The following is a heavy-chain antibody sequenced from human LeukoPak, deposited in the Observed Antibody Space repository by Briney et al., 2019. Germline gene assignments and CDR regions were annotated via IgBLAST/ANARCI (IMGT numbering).Heavy chain of an antibody. Sequence: GGSPRLSCAASGFTFSSYSMNWVRKAPGKGLEWVSSISSSSSYIYYADSVKGRFTISRDNAKNSLYLQMNSLRAEDTAVYYCARDSGYSSGWYYFDYWGQGTLVTVSS. D-gene: IGHD6-19*01. V-gene: IGHV3-21*01. CDR1: GFTFSSYS. CDR3: ARDSGYSSGWYYFDY. CDR2: ISSSSSYI. J-gene: IGHJ4*02.